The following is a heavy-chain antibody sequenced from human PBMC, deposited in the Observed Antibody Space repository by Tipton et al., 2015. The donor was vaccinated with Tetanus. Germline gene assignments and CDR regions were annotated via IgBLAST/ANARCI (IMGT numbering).Heavy chain of an antibody. CDR3: ARDSGLWFGETDY. CDR1: GFTFSEFW. D-gene: IGHD3-10*01. J-gene: IGHJ4*02. Sequence: SLRLSCAASGFTFSEFWMNWVRHAPGKGLEWVAKINQDGRQKVYVDSVRGRFTISRDNAKNSLYLRMNSLRAEDTAVYYCARDSGLWFGETDYWGQGTLVTVSA. V-gene: IGHV3-7*01. CDR2: INQDGRQK.